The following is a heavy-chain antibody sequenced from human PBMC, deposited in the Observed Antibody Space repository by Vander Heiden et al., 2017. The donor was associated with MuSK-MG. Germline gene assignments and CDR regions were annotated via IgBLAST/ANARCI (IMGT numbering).Heavy chain of an antibody. Sequence: QVQLQQWGAGLLKPSETLPLTCAVYGGSFSGYYWSWIRQPPGKGLEWIGEINHSGSTNYNPSLKSRVTISVDTSKNQFSLKLSSGTAADTAVYYCARVNYGDFVYWGQGPLVTVSS. CDR2: INHSGST. CDR1: GGSFSGYY. V-gene: IGHV4-34*01. D-gene: IGHD4-17*01. J-gene: IGHJ4*02. CDR3: ARVNYGDFVY.